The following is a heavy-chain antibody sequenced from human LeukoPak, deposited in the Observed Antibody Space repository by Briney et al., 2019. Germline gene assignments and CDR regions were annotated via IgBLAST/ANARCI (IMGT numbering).Heavy chain of an antibody. CDR1: GFTFSSYS. V-gene: IGHV3-21*01. D-gene: IGHD6-6*01. CDR3: ARDAPEYSSSSGDFDY. Sequence: GGSLRLSCAASGFTFSSYSMSWVRQAPGKGLEWVSSISTSSSYIYYADSVKGRFTISRDNAKNSLYLQMNSLRAEDTAVYYCARDAPEYSSSSGDFDYWGQGTLVTVSS. J-gene: IGHJ4*02. CDR2: ISTSSSYI.